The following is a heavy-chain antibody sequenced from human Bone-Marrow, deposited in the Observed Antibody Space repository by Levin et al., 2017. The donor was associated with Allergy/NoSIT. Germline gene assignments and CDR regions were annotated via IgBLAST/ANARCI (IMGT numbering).Heavy chain of an antibody. CDR2: ISGSGGST. D-gene: IGHD3-22*01. CDR3: AKGGVYYDSSGFIKKVQYYFDY. Sequence: SCAASGFTFSSYAMSWVRQAPGKGLEWVSAISGSGGSTYYADSVKGRFTISRDNSKNTLYLQMNSLRAEDTAVYYCAKGGVYYDSSGFIKKVQYYFDYWGQGTLVTVSS. J-gene: IGHJ4*02. CDR1: GFTFSSYA. V-gene: IGHV3-23*01.